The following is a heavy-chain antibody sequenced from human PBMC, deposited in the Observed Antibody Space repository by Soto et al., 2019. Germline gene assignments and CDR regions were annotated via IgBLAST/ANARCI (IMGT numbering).Heavy chain of an antibody. D-gene: IGHD3-10*01. CDR1: GFTFSSYA. Sequence: GGSLRLSCAASGFTFSSYAMSWVRQAPGKGLEWVSAISGSGGSTYYADSVKGRFTISRDNSKNTLYLQMNSLRAEDTAVYYCAKVTMVRGVIQQADYWGQGTLVTVSS. J-gene: IGHJ4*02. CDR2: ISGSGGST. V-gene: IGHV3-23*01. CDR3: AKVTMVRGVIQQADY.